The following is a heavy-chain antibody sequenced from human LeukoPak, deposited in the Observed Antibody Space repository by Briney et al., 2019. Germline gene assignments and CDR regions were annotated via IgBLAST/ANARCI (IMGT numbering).Heavy chain of an antibody. D-gene: IGHD2-21*02. V-gene: IGHV4-59*01. Sequence: PSETLSLTCTVSGGSISSYYWSWIRQPPGKGLEWIGYIYYSGSTNYNPSLKSRVTISVDTSKNQFSLKLSSVTAADTAVYYCVQTAVGDTSWIDPWGQGTLVIVSS. CDR3: VQTAVGDTSWIDP. CDR1: GGSISSYY. CDR2: IYYSGST. J-gene: IGHJ5*02.